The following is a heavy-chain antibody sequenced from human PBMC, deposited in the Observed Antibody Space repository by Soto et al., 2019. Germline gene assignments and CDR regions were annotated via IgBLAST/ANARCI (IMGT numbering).Heavy chain of an antibody. Sequence: SQTLSLTCAISGDRVSSICVACLWFRQSPSRGLEWLGRTYYRSKWYNDYGVSVKSRITINPDTSKNQFSLQLYSLTPEDTAIYYCARSEWVAGTWIWGQGTMVTVSS. CDR2: TYYRSKWYN. CDR1: GDRVSSICVA. J-gene: IGHJ3*02. V-gene: IGHV6-1*01. CDR3: ARSEWVAGTWI. D-gene: IGHD6-19*01.